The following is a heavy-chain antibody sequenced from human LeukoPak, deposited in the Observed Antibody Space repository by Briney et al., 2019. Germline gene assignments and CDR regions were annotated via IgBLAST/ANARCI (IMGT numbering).Heavy chain of an antibody. V-gene: IGHV4-59*01. D-gene: IGHD3-22*01. CDR3: ARGNTYYYDSSGYSGY. Sequence: SETLSLTCTVSGGSISSYYWSWIRQPPGKGLEWIGYIYYSGSTNYNPSPKSRVTISVDTSKNQFSLKLSSVTAADTAVYYCARGNTYYYDSSGYSGYWGQGTLVTVSS. J-gene: IGHJ4*02. CDR1: GGSISSYY. CDR2: IYYSGST.